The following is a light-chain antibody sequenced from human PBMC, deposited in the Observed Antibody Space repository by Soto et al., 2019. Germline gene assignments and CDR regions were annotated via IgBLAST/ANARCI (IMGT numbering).Light chain of an antibody. V-gene: IGLV2-11*01. Sequence: QSALTQPASVSGSPGQSVTISCSGTSSDVGEYDYVSWYQHHPGKAPKLMIFDVSQRPSGVPDRFSGSKSGNTASLTISGLQAEDEADYYCCSYAGSRVFGGGTKLTVL. J-gene: IGLJ3*02. CDR1: SSDVGEYDY. CDR2: DVS. CDR3: CSYAGSRV.